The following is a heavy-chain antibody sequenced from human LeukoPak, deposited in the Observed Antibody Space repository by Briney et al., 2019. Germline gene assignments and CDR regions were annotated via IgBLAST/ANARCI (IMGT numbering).Heavy chain of an antibody. CDR2: INPKSGGR. Sequence: ASVKVSCKASGYTCIGNYMHWLRQAPGQGLEWMGWINPKSGGRNYARKFQGRVTMTRDTSINTVYIELSRLTSDDTAVYYCARDPYGYWSGWYDYWGQGTQVIVSS. V-gene: IGHV1-2*02. J-gene: IGHJ4*02. CDR3: ARDPYGYWSGWYDY. CDR1: GYTCIGNY. D-gene: IGHD3-3*01.